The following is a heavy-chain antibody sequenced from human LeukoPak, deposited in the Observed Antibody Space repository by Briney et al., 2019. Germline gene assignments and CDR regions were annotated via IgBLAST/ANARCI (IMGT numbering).Heavy chain of an antibody. J-gene: IGHJ4*02. CDR1: GYTFTSYG. V-gene: IGHV1-18*01. CDR2: ISPNTGDT. CDR3: ARAPSGTAFGPGDY. D-gene: IGHD3-3*02. Sequence: ASVKVSCKASGYTFTSYGISWVRQAPGQGLEWMGWISPNTGDTVSAQKLQDRVTMTTDTSTSTAFMELRSLRFDDTAVYFCARAPSGTAFGPGDYWGQGTLVTVSS.